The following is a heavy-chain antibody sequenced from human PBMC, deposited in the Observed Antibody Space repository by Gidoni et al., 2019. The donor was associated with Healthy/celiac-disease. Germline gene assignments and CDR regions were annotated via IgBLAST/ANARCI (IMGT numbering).Heavy chain of an antibody. D-gene: IGHD6-6*01. CDR2: ISSSSSTI. V-gene: IGHV3-48*04. CDR3: ARVEAAARTYYYGMDV. Sequence: EVQLVESGGGLVQPGGSLRLSCAASGFTFRSYSMNWVRQAPGKGLEWVSYISSSSSTIYYADSVKGRFTISRDNAKNSLYLQMNSLRAEDTAVYYCARVEAAARTYYYGMDVWGQGTTVTVSS. CDR1: GFTFRSYS. J-gene: IGHJ6*02.